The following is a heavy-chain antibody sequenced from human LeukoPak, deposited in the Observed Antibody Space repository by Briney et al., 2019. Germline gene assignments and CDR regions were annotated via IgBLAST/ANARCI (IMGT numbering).Heavy chain of an antibody. J-gene: IGHJ4*02. D-gene: IGHD5-12*01. Sequence: GGSLRLSCAASGFTFSSYAMSWVRQAPGKGLEWISTISGSGSNTYYADSVKGRFTISRDTSKNTLYLQMNSLRAEDAAVYYGAKGARAGVATGSLNNWGPETRFTVSS. V-gene: IGHV3-23*01. CDR1: GFTFSSYA. CDR2: ISGSGSNT. CDR3: AKGARAGVATGSLNN.